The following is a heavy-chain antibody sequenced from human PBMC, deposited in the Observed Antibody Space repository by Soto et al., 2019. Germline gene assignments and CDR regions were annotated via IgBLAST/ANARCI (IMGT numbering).Heavy chain of an antibody. V-gene: IGHV3-23*01. CDR1: GFTCSSYA. CDR2: ISGSGGSA. J-gene: IGHJ4*02. D-gene: IGHD5-18*01. CDR3: SKASIQLWSRFDY. Sequence: GGSLRLSCAASGFTCSSYAMSWVRQAPGKGLEWVAAISGSGGSAYYADSVKGRFTISRDNSKNTLYLQMNSLRAEDTAVYYCSKASIQLWSRFDYWGQGTLVTVSS.